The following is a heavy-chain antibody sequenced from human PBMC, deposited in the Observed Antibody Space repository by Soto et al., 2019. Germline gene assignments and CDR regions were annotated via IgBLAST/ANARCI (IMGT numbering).Heavy chain of an antibody. J-gene: IGHJ6*02. CDR3: TTVTSYSSSWYGRFWLAVEYGMDV. CDR1: GFTFSNAW. CDR2: IKSKTDGGTT. D-gene: IGHD6-13*01. Sequence: PGGSLRLSCAASGFTFSNAWMSWVRQAPGKGLEWVGRIKSKTDGGTTDYAAPVKGRFTISRDDSKNTLYLQMNSLKTEDTAVYYCTTVTSYSSSWYGRFWLAVEYGMDVWGQGTTVTV. V-gene: IGHV3-15*01.